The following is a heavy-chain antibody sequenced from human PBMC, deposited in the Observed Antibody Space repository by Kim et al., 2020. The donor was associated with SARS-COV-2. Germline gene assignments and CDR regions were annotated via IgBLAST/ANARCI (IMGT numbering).Heavy chain of an antibody. CDR2: ISYDGSNK. CDR3: ARSSSGYYHEDGYFDY. V-gene: IGHV3-30*04. D-gene: IGHD3-22*01. J-gene: IGHJ4*02. Sequence: GGSLRLSCAASGFTFSSYAMHWVRQAPGKGLEWVAVISYDGSNKYYADSVKGRFTISRDNSKNTLYLQMNSLRAEDTAVYYCARSSSGYYHEDGYFDYWGQGTLVTVSS. CDR1: GFTFSSYA.